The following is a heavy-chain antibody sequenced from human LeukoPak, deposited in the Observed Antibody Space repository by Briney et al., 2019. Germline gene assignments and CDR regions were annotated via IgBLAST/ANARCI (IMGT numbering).Heavy chain of an antibody. V-gene: IGHV1-69*05. CDR2: IIPIFGTA. D-gene: IGHD6-6*01. CDR3: ASHSSSSVFSYMDV. J-gene: IGHJ6*03. CDR1: GGTFSSYA. Sequence: ASVKVSCKASGGTFSSYAISWVRQAPGQGLEWMGGIIPIFGTANYAQKFQGRVTMTRDMSTSTVYMELSSLRSEDTAVYYCASHSSSSVFSYMDVWGKGTTVTVSS.